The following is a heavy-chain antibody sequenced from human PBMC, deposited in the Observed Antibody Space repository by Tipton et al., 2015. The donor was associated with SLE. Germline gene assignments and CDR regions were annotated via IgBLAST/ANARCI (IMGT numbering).Heavy chain of an antibody. Sequence: SLRLSCAASGFTFSSYWMHWVRQPPGKGLVWVSRINTDGSSTTYADSVNGRFTVSRENAKNTLYLQMNSLRAEDTAVYYCARGAIFGAYYYYMDVWGKGTTVTVSS. D-gene: IGHD3-3*01. V-gene: IGHV3-74*03. CDR2: INTDGSST. CDR1: GFTFSSYW. CDR3: ARGAIFGAYYYYMDV. J-gene: IGHJ6*03.